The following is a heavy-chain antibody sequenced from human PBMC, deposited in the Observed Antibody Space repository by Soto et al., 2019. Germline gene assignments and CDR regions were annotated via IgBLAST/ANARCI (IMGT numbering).Heavy chain of an antibody. Sequence: QVQLQESGPGLVKPSQTLSLTCTVSGGSISSGDYYWTWIRQPPGKGLEWIGYIYYGGSTYYNPSLKSRVTISVDTSKNQFCLKLNSVTAADAAVYYCARLSNWGAWYSDLWGRGTLVTVSS. V-gene: IGHV4-30-4*01. J-gene: IGHJ2*01. CDR2: IYYGGST. D-gene: IGHD7-27*01. CDR3: ARLSNWGAWYSDL. CDR1: GGSISSGDYY.